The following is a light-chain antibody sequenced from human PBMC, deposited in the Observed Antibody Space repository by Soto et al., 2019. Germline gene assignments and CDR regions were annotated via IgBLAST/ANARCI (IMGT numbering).Light chain of an antibody. CDR2: DAS. Sequence: VLSQSPGTLSLSPGERATLSCRASQTVRNNYLAWYQQKPGQAPRLLIYDASSRATGIPDRFSGSGSGTDFTLTISSLEPEDFAVYYCQQLSNYPKTFGRGTKVDIK. V-gene: IGKV3D-20*02. CDR1: QTVRNNY. J-gene: IGKJ1*01. CDR3: QQLSNYPKT.